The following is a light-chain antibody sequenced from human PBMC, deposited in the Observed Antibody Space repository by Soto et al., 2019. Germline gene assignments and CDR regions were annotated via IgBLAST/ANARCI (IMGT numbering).Light chain of an antibody. CDR2: DVS. Sequence: QSALTQPASVSGSPGQSIPISCPGTSSDVGGYSYVSWYQQQPGKAPKLVISDVSNRPSGVSDRFSGSKSGNTASLTISGLQTEDEADYYCASYTTSSTYVFGTGTKVTVL. CDR3: ASYTTSSTYV. V-gene: IGLV2-14*01. J-gene: IGLJ1*01. CDR1: SSDVGGYSY.